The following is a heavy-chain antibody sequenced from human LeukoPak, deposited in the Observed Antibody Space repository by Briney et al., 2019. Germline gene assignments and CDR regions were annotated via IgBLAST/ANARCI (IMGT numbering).Heavy chain of an antibody. Sequence: GRSLRLSCAASGFTFSSYGIHWVRLPPGKGLEWVAATSNDGSYTYSADSVRGRFTISRDNSKNTVYLQMNSLRAEDTAVYYCAKGYDRTGTYWFDPWGRGTLVTVSS. CDR1: GFTFSSYG. V-gene: IGHV3-30*18. J-gene: IGHJ5*02. D-gene: IGHD1-14*01. CDR2: TSNDGSYT. CDR3: AKGYDRTGTYWFDP.